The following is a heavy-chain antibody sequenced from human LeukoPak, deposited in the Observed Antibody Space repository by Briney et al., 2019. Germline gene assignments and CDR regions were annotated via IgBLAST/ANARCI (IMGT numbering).Heavy chain of an antibody. CDR3: ARVVVPAAIVGWFDP. J-gene: IGHJ5*02. CDR1: GGTFSSYA. Sequence: ASVKVSCKASGGTFSSYAISWGRQALGQGLEWMGGIIPIFGTANYAQKFQGRVTITADESTSTAYIELSSLRSEDTAVYYCARVVVPAAIVGWFDPWGQGTLVSVSS. CDR2: IIPIFGTA. D-gene: IGHD2-2*02. V-gene: IGHV1-69*13.